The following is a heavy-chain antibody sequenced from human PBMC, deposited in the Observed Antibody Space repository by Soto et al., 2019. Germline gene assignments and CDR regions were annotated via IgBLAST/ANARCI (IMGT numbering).Heavy chain of an antibody. J-gene: IGHJ4*02. V-gene: IGHV3-15*01. CDR2: IKSKTDGGTT. Sequence: GGSLRLSCAASGFTFSNAWMSWVRQAPGKGLEWVGRIKSKTDGGTTDYAAPVKGRFTISRDDSKNTLYLQMNSLKTEDTAVYYCTTEKGPKARTLDYWGQGTLVTVSS. CDR1: GFTFSNAW. CDR3: TTEKGPKARTLDY.